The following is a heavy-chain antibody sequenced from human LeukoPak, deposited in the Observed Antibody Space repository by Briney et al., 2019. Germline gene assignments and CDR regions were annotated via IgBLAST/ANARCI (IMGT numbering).Heavy chain of an antibody. Sequence: PGGSLRLSCAASGFTFSSYAVSWVRQAPGKGLEWVSAISGSGGSTYYADSVKGRFTISRDNSKNTLYLQMNSLRAEDTAVYYCAKDIRRGVVVAADAFDIWGQGTMVTVSS. CDR2: ISGSGGST. J-gene: IGHJ3*02. CDR3: AKDIRRGVVVAADAFDI. CDR1: GFTFSSYA. V-gene: IGHV3-23*01. D-gene: IGHD2-15*01.